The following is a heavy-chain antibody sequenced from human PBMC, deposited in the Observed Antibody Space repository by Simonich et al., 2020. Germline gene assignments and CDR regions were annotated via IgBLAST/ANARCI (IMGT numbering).Heavy chain of an antibody. V-gene: IGHV1-18*01. D-gene: IGHD6-13*01. CDR1: GYTFTSYG. CDR3: ARDQGGRAAAATDY. Sequence: QVQLVQSGAEVKKPGASVKVSCKASGYTFTSYGNSWVRQDPGQGLEWMGWISAYNGNTNYAPKLQGRVTMTTDTSTSTAYMELRSLRSDDAAVYYCARDQGGRAAAATDYWGQGTLVTVSS. J-gene: IGHJ4*02. CDR2: ISAYNGNT.